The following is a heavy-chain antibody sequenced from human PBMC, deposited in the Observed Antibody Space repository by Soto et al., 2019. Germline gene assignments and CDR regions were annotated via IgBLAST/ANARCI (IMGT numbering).Heavy chain of an antibody. D-gene: IGHD3-9*01. CDR2: ISAYNGDT. J-gene: IGHJ4*02. CDR1: GYTFKNYG. V-gene: IGHV1-18*04. Sequence: QDHLVQSGAEVKKPGASAKVSSKASGYTFKNYGINWVRQAPGRGLEWVAWISAYNGDTSYAQHFQGRVTVTTETLTNTAYMELRSLRPDDTAVYFCVLGGLETGYYRDMDYWGQGTLVSVSS. CDR3: VLGGLETGYYRDMDY.